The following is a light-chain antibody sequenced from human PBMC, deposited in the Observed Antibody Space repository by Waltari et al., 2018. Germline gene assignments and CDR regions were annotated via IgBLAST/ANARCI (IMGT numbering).Light chain of an antibody. CDR1: QSISSL. Sequence: DIQMTQSPSTLSAFVGDRVTITCRASQSISSLLAWYQQKPGKAPNLLIYKASTLESGVPSRFSGSGSGTEFTLTISSPQPDDFATYYCQQYNSYPYTFGQGSKLEIK. J-gene: IGKJ2*01. CDR2: KAS. CDR3: QQYNSYPYT. V-gene: IGKV1-5*03.